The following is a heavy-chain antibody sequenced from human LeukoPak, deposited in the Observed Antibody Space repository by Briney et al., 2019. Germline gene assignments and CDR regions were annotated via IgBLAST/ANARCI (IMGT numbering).Heavy chain of an antibody. J-gene: IGHJ4*02. D-gene: IGHD5-18*01. CDR2: ISSSSSSI. CDR3: ARASGDIVETATMGSY. CDR1: GFTFSSYS. Sequence: GGSLRLSCAASGFTFSSYSMNWVRQAPGKGLEWVSSISSSSSSIYYADAVKGRFTISRDNAKNSLYLQMNSLRAEDTAVYYCARASGDIVETATMGSYWGQGTLVTVSS. V-gene: IGHV3-21*01.